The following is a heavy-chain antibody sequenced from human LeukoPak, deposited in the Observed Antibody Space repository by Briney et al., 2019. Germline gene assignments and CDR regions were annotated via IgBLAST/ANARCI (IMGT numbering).Heavy chain of an antibody. J-gene: IGHJ4*02. CDR1: GFTFSSYA. D-gene: IGHD3-22*01. CDR2: ISSSSSYI. Sequence: GGSLRLSCAASGFTFSSYAMNWVRQAPGKGLEWVSSISSSSSYIYYADSVKGRFTISRDNAKNSLYLQMNSLRAEDTAVYYCARLYDSSGYYDYWGQGTLVTVSS. CDR3: ARLYDSSGYYDY. V-gene: IGHV3-21*01.